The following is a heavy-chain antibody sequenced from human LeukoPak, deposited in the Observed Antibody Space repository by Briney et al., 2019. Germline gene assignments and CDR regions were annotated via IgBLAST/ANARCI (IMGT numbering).Heavy chain of an antibody. Sequence: GGSLRLSCEASGFTFSSYSMVWIRQAPGKGLEWVASISSTSLYLYYADSVQGRFIISRDNANSSVYLQMHSLRADDTAVYFCARGVRKVLKFIDFWGPGTMVTVSS. D-gene: IGHD3-10*01. CDR1: GFTFSSYS. V-gene: IGHV3-21*01. J-gene: IGHJ4*02. CDR3: ARGVRKVLKFIDF. CDR2: ISSTSLYL.